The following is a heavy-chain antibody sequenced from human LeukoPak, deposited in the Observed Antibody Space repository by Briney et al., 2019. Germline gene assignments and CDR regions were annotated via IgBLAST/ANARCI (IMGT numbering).Heavy chain of an antibody. CDR1: GGSISSSSYY. J-gene: IGHJ4*02. Sequence: PSETLSLTCTVSGGSISSSSYYWGWIRQPPGKGLEWIGYIYYSGSTNYNPSLKSRVTISVDTSKNQFSLKLSSVTAADTAVYYCARHIFISSIAALDYWGQGTLVTVSS. V-gene: IGHV4-61*05. CDR3: ARHIFISSIAALDY. CDR2: IYYSGST. D-gene: IGHD6-6*01.